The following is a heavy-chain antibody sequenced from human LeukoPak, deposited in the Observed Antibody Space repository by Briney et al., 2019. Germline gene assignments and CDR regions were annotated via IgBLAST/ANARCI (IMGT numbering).Heavy chain of an antibody. J-gene: IGHJ4*02. CDR2: ISTSGSDI. D-gene: IGHD5-12*01. Sequence: GGSLRLSCAASGFTFSDNYMGWIRQAPGKGLEWVSYISTSGSDIYYADSVKGRFTISRDNAKNSLYLQMNSLRAEDTAVYYCARGIRGYSGHEGDYWGQGTLVTVSS. V-gene: IGHV3-11*04. CDR3: ARGIRGYSGHEGDY. CDR1: GFTFSDNY.